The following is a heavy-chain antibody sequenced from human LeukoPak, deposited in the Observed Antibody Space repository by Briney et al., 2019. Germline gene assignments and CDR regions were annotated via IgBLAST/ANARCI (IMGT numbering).Heavy chain of an antibody. Sequence: ASVKVSCKASGGTFSSYAIIWVRQAPGQGLEWMGGIIPIFGTANYAQKFQGRVTITTDESTSTAYVELSSLRSEDTAVYYCASWRYYYDSSGNDAFDIWGQGTMVTVSS. CDR2: IIPIFGTA. J-gene: IGHJ3*02. V-gene: IGHV1-69*05. CDR1: GGTFSSYA. D-gene: IGHD3-22*01. CDR3: ASWRYYYDSSGNDAFDI.